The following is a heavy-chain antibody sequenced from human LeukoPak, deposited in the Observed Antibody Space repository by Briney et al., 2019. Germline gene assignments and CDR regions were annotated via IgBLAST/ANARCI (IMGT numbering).Heavy chain of an antibody. D-gene: IGHD2-2*01. CDR3: ARVLREVVPRAGMDV. V-gene: IGHV1-2*02. CDR2: INPNSGGT. Sequence: ASVKVSCKASGGTFSNYAISWVRQAPGQGLEWMGWINPNSGGTNYAQKFQGRVTMTRDTSISTAYMELSRLRSDDTAVYYCARVLREVVPRAGMDVWGKGTTVTISS. J-gene: IGHJ6*04. CDR1: GGTFSNYA.